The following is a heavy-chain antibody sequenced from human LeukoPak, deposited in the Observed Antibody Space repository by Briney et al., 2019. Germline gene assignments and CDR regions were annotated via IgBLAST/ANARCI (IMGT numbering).Heavy chain of an antibody. CDR3: VRVGNSLNYFDC. J-gene: IGHJ4*02. CDR1: GFSFSSYE. CDR2: IRSSGSTT. V-gene: IGHV3-48*03. D-gene: IGHD3-16*01. Sequence: GGSLRLSCAASGFSFSSYEMNWVRQAPGKGLEWVSYIRSSGSTTYYADSVKGRFTISRDNAKDSLYLQVNSLRAEDTAVYYCVRVGNSLNYFDCWGQGTLVTVSS.